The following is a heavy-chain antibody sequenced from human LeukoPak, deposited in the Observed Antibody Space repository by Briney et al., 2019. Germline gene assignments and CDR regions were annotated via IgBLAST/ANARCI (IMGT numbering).Heavy chain of an antibody. J-gene: IGHJ4*02. D-gene: IGHD3-10*01. CDR2: INPIGGST. CDR3: ATNYYGSGTYYSPLLFSFDY. Sequence: ASVTVSCKASGYTFTTYSIHWVRQAPGQGLEWIGIINPIGGSTSYAQIFQGRVTVTRDTSTSTVYMELSSLRSEDTAVYYCATNYYGSGTYYSPLLFSFDYWGQGTLVTVSS. CDR1: GYTFTTYS. V-gene: IGHV1-46*01.